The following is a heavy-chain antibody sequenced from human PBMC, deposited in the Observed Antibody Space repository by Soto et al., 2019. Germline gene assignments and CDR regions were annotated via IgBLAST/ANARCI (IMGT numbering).Heavy chain of an antibody. V-gene: IGHV3-30-3*01. D-gene: IGHD3-3*01. J-gene: IGHJ6*02. CDR3: ARDPHHGITIFGVVIPTTYYYYGMDV. CDR1: GFTFSSYA. CDR2: ISYDGSNK. Sequence: QVQLVESGGGVVQPGRSLRLSCAASGFTFSSYAMHWVRQAPGKGLEWVAVISYDGSNKYYADSVKGRFTISRDNSKNTRYLQMNSLRAEDTAVYYCARDPHHGITIFGVVIPTTYYYYGMDVWGQGTTVTVSS.